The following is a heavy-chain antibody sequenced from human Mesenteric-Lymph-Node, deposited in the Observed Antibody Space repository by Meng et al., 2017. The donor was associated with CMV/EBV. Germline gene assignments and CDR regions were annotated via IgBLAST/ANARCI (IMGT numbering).Heavy chain of an antibody. Sequence: GGSISSNSYYWGWVRQPPGKGLEWIGSIFYTGSTYYNPSLKSRVTISVDTSRNQFSLRLSSVTAADTAVYYCAQVVVAATQLPFHWGQGTLVTVSS. CDR1: GGSISSNSYY. V-gene: IGHV4-39*01. CDR2: IFYTGST. D-gene: IGHD2-15*01. CDR3: AQVVVAATQLPFH. J-gene: IGHJ4*02.